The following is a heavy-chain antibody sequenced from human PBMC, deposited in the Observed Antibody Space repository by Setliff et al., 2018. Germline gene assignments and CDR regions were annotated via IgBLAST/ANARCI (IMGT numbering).Heavy chain of an antibody. J-gene: IGHJ4*02. V-gene: IGHV1-18*01. CDR1: AHIFKSYG. CDR2: ISSYNDVT. Sequence: GASVKVSCKASAHIFKSYGISWVRQAPGQGLEWVGWISSYNDVTSYAQRFQGRVTLTTDTSTSAAYMELRTLRSDDTAVYYCARINFYVSSGYYYAPDFWGQGTLVTVSS. CDR3: ARINFYVSSGYYYAPDF. D-gene: IGHD3-22*01.